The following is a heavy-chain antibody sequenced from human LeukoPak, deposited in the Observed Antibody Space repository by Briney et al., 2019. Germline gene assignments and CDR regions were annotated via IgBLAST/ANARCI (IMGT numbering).Heavy chain of an antibody. D-gene: IGHD3-3*01. Sequence: SETLSLTCAVYGGSFSGYYRSWIRQPPGKGLEWIGEINHSGSTNYNPSLKSRFTISVDTSKNQFSLKLSSVTAADTAVYYCARGGTYYDFWSGEYYFDYWGQGTLVTVSS. CDR1: GGSFSGYY. J-gene: IGHJ4*02. CDR3: ARGGTYYDFWSGEYYFDY. V-gene: IGHV4-34*01. CDR2: INHSGST.